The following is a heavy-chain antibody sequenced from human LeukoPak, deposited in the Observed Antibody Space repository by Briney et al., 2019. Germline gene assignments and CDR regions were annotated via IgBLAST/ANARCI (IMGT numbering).Heavy chain of an antibody. CDR2: INHSAKT. D-gene: IGHD2-2*01. J-gene: IGHJ4*02. Sequence: SETLSLTCAVYGGSFNRFAWNWVRQPPGKGLEWIGEINHSAKTSYNPSLKSRVTMSVDTSKNQFSLKLNSVTAADTAVYYCARGNIVVVPAATRPGYFDYWGQGTLVTVSS. CDR3: ARGNIVVVPAATRPGYFDY. CDR1: GGSFNRFA. V-gene: IGHV4-34*01.